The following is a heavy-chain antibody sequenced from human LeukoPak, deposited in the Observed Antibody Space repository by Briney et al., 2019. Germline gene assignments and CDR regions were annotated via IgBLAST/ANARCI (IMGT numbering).Heavy chain of an antibody. CDR1: GFTFSDYA. Sequence: GGSLRLSCAASGFTFSDYAMSWDRHAPGKGLEWVSAISGRGGNTYYADSVKGRFTVSRDNSKDTLSLQMNTLRAEDTAVYYCGKAQTACGGDCYSNFDYWGRGTLVTVSS. D-gene: IGHD2-21*02. CDR3: GKAQTACGGDCYSNFDY. CDR2: ISGRGGNT. V-gene: IGHV3-23*01. J-gene: IGHJ4*02.